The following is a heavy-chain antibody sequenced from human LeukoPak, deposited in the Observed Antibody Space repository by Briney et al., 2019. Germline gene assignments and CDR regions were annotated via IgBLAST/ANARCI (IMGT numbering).Heavy chain of an antibody. J-gene: IGHJ6*01. D-gene: IGHD5-12*01. CDR1: AFTFSNYA. Sequence: GGSLRLSCAASAFTFSNYAMQWVSPAPGKGLEYVSGISYNWGSTNYPNTVKARFTISRHSSNNTLLFQLGCLRAEQMAVSCYGRWLYGMVAWGEGTPVT. CDR2: ISYNWGST. CDR3: GRWLYGMVA. V-gene: IGHV3-64*01.